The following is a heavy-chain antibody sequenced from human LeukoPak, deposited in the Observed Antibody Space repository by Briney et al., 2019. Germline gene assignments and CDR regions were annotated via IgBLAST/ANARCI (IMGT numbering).Heavy chain of an antibody. V-gene: IGHV3-48*03. CDR1: GFTFSNYD. CDR2: ITSSGSTT. CDR3: AKGIGGVIAYHFDY. J-gene: IGHJ4*02. Sequence: PGGSLRLSCAASGFTFSNYDMNWVRQAPGKGLEWVSYITSSGSTTYYADSVKGRFTISRDNAKNSLYLQMNSLRAEDMALYYCAKGIGGVIAYHFDYWGQGTLVTVSS. D-gene: IGHD3-16*02.